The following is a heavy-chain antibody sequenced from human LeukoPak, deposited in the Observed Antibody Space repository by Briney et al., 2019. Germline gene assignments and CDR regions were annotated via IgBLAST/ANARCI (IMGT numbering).Heavy chain of an antibody. CDR3: ARATMVRGVSNFDY. J-gene: IGHJ4*02. Sequence: SGTLSLTCAVSGGSIGSSNWWSWVRQPPGKGLEWIGEIYHSGSTNYNPSLKSRLTISVDKSKNQFSLKLSSVTAADTAVYYCARATMVRGVSNFDYWGQGTLVTVSS. V-gene: IGHV4-4*02. D-gene: IGHD3-10*01. CDR2: IYHSGST. CDR1: GGSIGSSNW.